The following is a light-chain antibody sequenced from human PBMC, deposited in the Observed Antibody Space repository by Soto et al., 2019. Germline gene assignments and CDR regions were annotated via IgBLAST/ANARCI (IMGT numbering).Light chain of an antibody. V-gene: IGKV3-15*01. Sequence: EVVVTQSPDTLSVSPGERVTVACRASQSVNGKLASTLAWYQQKPGQAPRLLIYGSSTRATVIPARFRGSGSGTEFTLSISSLQSEDFAVYYCQQYNNCPPWTLGQGTKLVIK. CDR2: GSS. J-gene: IGKJ1*01. CDR3: QQYNNCPPWT. CDR1: QSVNGKLAST.